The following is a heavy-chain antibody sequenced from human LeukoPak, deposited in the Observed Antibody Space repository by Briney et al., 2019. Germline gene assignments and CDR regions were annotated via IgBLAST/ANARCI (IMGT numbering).Heavy chain of an antibody. V-gene: IGHV4-59*08. CDR3: ARSGRLGELSPRRNWFDP. D-gene: IGHD3-16*02. CDR2: IYYSGST. CDR1: GGSISSYY. J-gene: IGHJ5*02. Sequence: PSETLSLTCTVSGGSISSYYWSWIRQPPGKGLEWIGYIYYSGSTNYNPSLKSRVTISVDTSKNQFSLKLSSVTAADTAVYYCARSGRLGELSPRRNWFDPWGQGTLVTVSS.